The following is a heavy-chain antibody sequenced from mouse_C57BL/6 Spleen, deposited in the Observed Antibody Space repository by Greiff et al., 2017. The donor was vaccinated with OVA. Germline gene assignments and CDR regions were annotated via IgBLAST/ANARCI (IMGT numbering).Heavy chain of an antibody. J-gene: IGHJ3*01. CDR2: INPNNGGT. V-gene: IGHV1-26*01. Sequence: VQLQQSGPELVKPGASVKISCKASGYTFTDYYMNWVKQSHGKSLEWIGDINPNNGGTSYNQKFKGKATLTVDKSSSTAYMELRSLTSEDSAVYYCARLNYEYGPFAYWGQGTLVTVSA. CDR1: GYTFTDYY. D-gene: IGHD2-4*01. CDR3: ARLNYEYGPFAY.